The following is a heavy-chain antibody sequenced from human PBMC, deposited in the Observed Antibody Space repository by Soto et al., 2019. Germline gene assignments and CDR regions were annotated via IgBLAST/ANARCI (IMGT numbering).Heavy chain of an antibody. CDR3: AHSRDYYYDSSGYPEYYYGMDV. Sequence: QITLKESGPTLVKPTQTLTLTCTFSGFSLSTSGVGVGWIRQPPGKALEWLALIYWDDDKRHSPSLKSRLTITKDTSKNQVVLTMTNMDPVDTATYYCAHSRDYYYDSSGYPEYYYGMDVWGQGTTVTVSS. CDR1: GFSLSTSGVG. V-gene: IGHV2-5*02. J-gene: IGHJ6*02. CDR2: IYWDDDK. D-gene: IGHD3-22*01.